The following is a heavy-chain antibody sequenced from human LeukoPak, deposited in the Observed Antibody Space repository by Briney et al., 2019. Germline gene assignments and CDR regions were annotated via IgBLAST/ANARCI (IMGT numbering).Heavy chain of an antibody. Sequence: GGSLRLSCAASGFTFSTYWMHWVRQAPGKGLVWVSGINSDGSSTRYADSVKGRLTISRDNAKTTLYLQMNSLRAEDTAVYYCARDRLSHFDYWGQGTLVTVSS. V-gene: IGHV3-74*01. CDR2: INSDGSST. CDR1: GFTFSTYW. D-gene: IGHD2/OR15-2a*01. J-gene: IGHJ4*02. CDR3: ARDRLSHFDY.